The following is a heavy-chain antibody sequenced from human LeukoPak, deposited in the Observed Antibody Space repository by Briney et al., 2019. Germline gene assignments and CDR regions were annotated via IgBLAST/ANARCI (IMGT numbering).Heavy chain of an antibody. CDR3: ARDPADFWSGYPFDY. Sequence: SVKVSCKASGGTFSSYAISWVRQAPGQGLEWMGGIIPIFGTANYAQKFQGRVTITTDESTSTAYMELSSLRSEDTAVYYCARDPADFWSGYPFDYWGQGTLVTVSS. D-gene: IGHD3-3*01. CDR2: IIPIFGTA. CDR1: GGTFSSYA. J-gene: IGHJ4*02. V-gene: IGHV1-69*05.